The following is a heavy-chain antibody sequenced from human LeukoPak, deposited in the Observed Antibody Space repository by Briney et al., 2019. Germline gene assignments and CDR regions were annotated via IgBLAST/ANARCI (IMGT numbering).Heavy chain of an antibody. CDR3: AGNYYGSGSYYSEDRY. J-gene: IGHJ4*02. CDR1: GYSISSGYS. Sequence: SETLSLTCTVSGYSISSGYSWGWIRQTPGKGLEWIGRIYTSGSTNYNPSLKSRVTISVDTSKNQFSLKLSSVTAADTAVYYCAGNYYGSGSYYSEDRYWGQGTLVTVSS. CDR2: IYTSGST. V-gene: IGHV4-38-2*02. D-gene: IGHD3-10*01.